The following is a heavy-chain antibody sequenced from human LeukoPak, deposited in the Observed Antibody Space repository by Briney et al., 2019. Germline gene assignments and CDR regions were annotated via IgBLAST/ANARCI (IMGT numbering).Heavy chain of an antibody. D-gene: IGHD1-26*01. J-gene: IGHJ1*01. CDR2: IYYSGST. Sequence: PSETLSLTCTVSGGSISSYYWSWIRQPPGKGLEWIGYIYYSGSTTCNPSLKSRVTISVDTSKNQFSLKLSPVTAADTAVYYCASAAASGSYEGYFQHWGQGTLVTVSS. CDR3: ASAAASGSYEGYFQH. CDR1: GGSISSYY. V-gene: IGHV4-59*08.